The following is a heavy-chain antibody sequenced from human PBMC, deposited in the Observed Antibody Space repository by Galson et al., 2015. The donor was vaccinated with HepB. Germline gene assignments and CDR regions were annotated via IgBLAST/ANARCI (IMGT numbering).Heavy chain of an antibody. J-gene: IGHJ4*02. CDR2: IKSKTDGGTT. V-gene: IGHV3-15*01. CDR3: TTEPEIIVVVTNYFDY. D-gene: IGHD2-21*02. CDR1: GFTFSNAW. Sequence: ASGFTFSNAWMSWVRQAPGKGLEWVGRIKSKTDGGTTDYAAPVKGRFTISRDDSKNTLYLQMNSLKTEDTAVYYCTTEPEIIVVVTNYFDYWGQGTLVTVSS.